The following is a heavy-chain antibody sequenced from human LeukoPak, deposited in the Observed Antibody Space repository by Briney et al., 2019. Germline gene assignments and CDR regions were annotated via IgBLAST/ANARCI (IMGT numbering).Heavy chain of an antibody. CDR1: GFTFSSYW. CDR2: INSDGSST. CDR3: AKDTGGSYYFGYYYYYMDV. J-gene: IGHJ6*03. D-gene: IGHD1-26*01. V-gene: IGHV3-74*01. Sequence: PGGSLRLSCAASGFTFSSYWMHWVRQAPGKGLVWVSRINSDGSSTSYADSVKGRFTISRDNGKNSLYLQMNSLRTEDTALYYCAKDTGGSYYFGYYYYYMDVWGKGTTVTVSS.